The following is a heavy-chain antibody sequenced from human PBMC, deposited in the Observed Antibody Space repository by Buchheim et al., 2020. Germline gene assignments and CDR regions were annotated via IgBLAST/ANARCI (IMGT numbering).Heavy chain of an antibody. CDR2: ISYDGSNK. CDR1: GFTFSSYA. J-gene: IGHJ4*02. V-gene: IGHV3-30-3*01. CDR3: ASGSSGYYFIPLDY. Sequence: QVQLVESGGGVVQPGRSLRLSCAASGFTFSSYAMHWVRQAPGKGLEWVAVISYDGSNKYYADSVKGRFTISRDNSKNTLSLQMNSLRAEDTAVYYCASGSSGYYFIPLDYWGQGTL. D-gene: IGHD3-22*01.